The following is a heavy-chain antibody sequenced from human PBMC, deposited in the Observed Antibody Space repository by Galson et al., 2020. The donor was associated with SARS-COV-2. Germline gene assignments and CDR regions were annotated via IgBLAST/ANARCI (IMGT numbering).Heavy chain of an antibody. CDR2: ISAYNGNT. CDR1: GYIFTSYG. J-gene: IGHJ4*02. Sequence: ASVKVSCQASGYIFTSYGISWVRQAHGQGLEWLGWISAYNGNTNYATTLQGRVTLTTDTSTRTAYMELRSLRSDDTAVYYCARDPDHDIVVVPAATPSDDWGQGTLVTGSS. D-gene: IGHD2-2*01. CDR3: ARDPDHDIVVVPAATPSDD. V-gene: IGHV1-18*04.